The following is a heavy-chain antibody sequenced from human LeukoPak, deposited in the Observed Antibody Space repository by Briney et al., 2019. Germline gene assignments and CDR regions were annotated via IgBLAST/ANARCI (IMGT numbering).Heavy chain of an antibody. Sequence: ASVKVSCKASGYTFTVYYMHWVRQAPGQGLEWLGRINPNSGGTNDAQNFQGRVTMTRDTSMNTAYMELSRLRGDDTAVYYCARDRSGYSYGEPLDHWGQGTLVIVSS. V-gene: IGHV1-2*06. CDR1: GYTFTVYY. D-gene: IGHD5-18*01. CDR3: ARDRSGYSYGEPLDH. J-gene: IGHJ4*02. CDR2: INPNSGGT.